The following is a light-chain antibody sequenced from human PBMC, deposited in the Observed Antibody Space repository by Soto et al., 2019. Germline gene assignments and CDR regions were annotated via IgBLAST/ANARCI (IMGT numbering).Light chain of an antibody. Sequence: DIQMTQSPSTLSASVGDRVTITCRASQDISGWLAWYQLKPGKAPKLLVFDASSLEDGVPSRFSGSGSGTEFTLTVSNLQSDDFATYYCQHYSTRSGVTFGGGTKVDIK. V-gene: IGKV1-5*01. CDR1: QDISGW. J-gene: IGKJ4*01. CDR3: QHYSTRSGVT. CDR2: DAS.